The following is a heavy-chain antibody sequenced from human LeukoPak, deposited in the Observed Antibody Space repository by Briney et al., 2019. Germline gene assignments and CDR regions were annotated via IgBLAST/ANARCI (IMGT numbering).Heavy chain of an antibody. V-gene: IGHV1-69*04. J-gene: IGHJ4*02. CDR2: IIPILGIA. CDR1: GGTFGSYA. D-gene: IGHD3-16*02. Sequence: GASVKVSCKASGGTFGSYAISWVRQAPGQGLEWMGRIIPILGIANYAQKFQGRVTITADKSTSTAYMELSSLRSEDTAVYYCARPSTTIVNYFDYWGQGTLVTASS. CDR3: ARPSTTIVNYFDY.